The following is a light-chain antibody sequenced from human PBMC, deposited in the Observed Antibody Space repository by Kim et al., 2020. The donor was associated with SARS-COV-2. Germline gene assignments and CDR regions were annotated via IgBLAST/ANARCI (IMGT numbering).Light chain of an antibody. CDR1: SLRNYY. CDR3: NSRDSSGNRYV. Sequence: SSELTQDPAVSVALGQTIRITCQGDSLRNYYASWYQQKPGQAPVLVIYGKNNRPSGIPDRFSGSISGTPASLTITGAQAEDEADYYCNSRDSSGNRYVF. J-gene: IGLJ1*01. CDR2: GKN. V-gene: IGLV3-19*01.